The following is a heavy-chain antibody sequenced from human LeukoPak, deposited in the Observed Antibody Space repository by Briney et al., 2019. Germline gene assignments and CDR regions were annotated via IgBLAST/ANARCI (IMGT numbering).Heavy chain of an antibody. CDR2: ISYDGSNK. J-gene: IGHJ6*02. CDR3: AKDFTIFGEPYGMDV. CDR1: GFTFSSYG. V-gene: IGHV3-30*18. Sequence: GRSLRLSCAASGFTFSSYGMHWVRQAPGKGLEWVAVISYDGSNKYYADSVEGRFTISRDNSKNTLYLQMNSLRAEDTAVYYCAKDFTIFGEPYGMDVWGQGTTVTVSS. D-gene: IGHD3-3*01.